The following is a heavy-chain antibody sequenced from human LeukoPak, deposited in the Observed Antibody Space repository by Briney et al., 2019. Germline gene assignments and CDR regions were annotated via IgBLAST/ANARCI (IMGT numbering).Heavy chain of an antibody. Sequence: GGSLRLSCAASGFTFSSYWMHWACQAPGKGLVWVSRINTDGSSTSYADSVKGRFTISRDNAKNSLYLQMNSLRAEDTAVYYCARDLDPGYFDWLLPPGYWGQGTMVTVSS. J-gene: IGHJ4*02. D-gene: IGHD3-9*01. CDR1: GFTFSSYW. V-gene: IGHV3-74*01. CDR2: INTDGSST. CDR3: ARDLDPGYFDWLLPPGY.